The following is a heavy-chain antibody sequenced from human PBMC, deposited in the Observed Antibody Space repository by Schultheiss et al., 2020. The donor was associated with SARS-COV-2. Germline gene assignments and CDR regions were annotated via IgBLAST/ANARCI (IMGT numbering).Heavy chain of an antibody. V-gene: IGHV3-21*01. CDR2: ISSSSSYI. Sequence: GESLKISCAASGFTFSSYSMNWVRQAPGKGLEWVSSISSSSSYIYYADSVKGRFTISRDNAKNSLYLQMNSLRAEDTAVYYCARGSGWELLHFDYWGQGTLVTVSS. CDR3: ARGSGWELLHFDY. D-gene: IGHD1-26*01. J-gene: IGHJ4*02. CDR1: GFTFSSYS.